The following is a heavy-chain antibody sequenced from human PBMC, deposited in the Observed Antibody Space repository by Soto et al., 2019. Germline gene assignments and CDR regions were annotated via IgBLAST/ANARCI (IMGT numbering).Heavy chain of an antibody. CDR2: ISASNGNT. Sequence: GASVKVSCNASGYTFTTYGFSWVRQAPGQGLECVGWISASNGNTHYSQKFQGRVTITADKSTSTAYMELSSLRSEDTAVYYCARNLHTGREWLYNSGMDVWGQGTTLTVSS. D-gene: IGHD3-3*01. J-gene: IGHJ6*02. V-gene: IGHV1-18*04. CDR1: GYTFTTYG. CDR3: ARNLHTGREWLYNSGMDV.